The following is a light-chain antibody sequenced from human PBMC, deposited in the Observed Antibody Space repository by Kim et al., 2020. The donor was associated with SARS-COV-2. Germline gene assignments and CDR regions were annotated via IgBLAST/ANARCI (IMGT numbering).Light chain of an antibody. CDR2: GKN. CDR1: SLRNYY. Sequence: SSELTQDPDVSVALGQTVTITCQGDSLRNYYATWYQQKPRQAPFLVIFGKNNRPSGIPDRFSGSSSGNTASLTISGAQAEDEADYYCNSRDISGNHWVFGGGTRLTVL. J-gene: IGLJ3*02. CDR3: NSRDISGNHWV. V-gene: IGLV3-19*01.